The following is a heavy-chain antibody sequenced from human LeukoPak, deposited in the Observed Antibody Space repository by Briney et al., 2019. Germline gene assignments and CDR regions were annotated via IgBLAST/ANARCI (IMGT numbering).Heavy chain of an antibody. CDR1: GYTFTGYY. J-gene: IGHJ5*02. CDR3: ARGALHCSGGSCYSVWFDP. V-gene: IGHV1-2*02. CDR2: INPNSGGT. D-gene: IGHD2-15*01. Sequence: ASVKVSCKASGYTFTGYYMHWVRQAPGQGLEWVGWINPNSGGTNYAQKFQGRVTMTRDTSISTAYMELSRLRSDDTAVYYCARGALHCSGGSCYSVWFDPWGQGTLVTVSS.